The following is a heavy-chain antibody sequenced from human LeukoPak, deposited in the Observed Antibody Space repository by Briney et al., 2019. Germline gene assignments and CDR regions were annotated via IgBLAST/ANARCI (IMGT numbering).Heavy chain of an antibody. CDR2: IYPADSDT. Sequence: LGEALKISFRGSGYLFTNYWLGWVRQMPGKGLESMVIIYPADSDTLFSPSFQGQVTIPAGKSLDPVYLPWSSLKASDTATYYRARQSRDGSKTRGYYFDYWGQGTLVTVSS. CDR1: GYLFTNYW. D-gene: IGHD3-10*01. CDR3: ARQSRDGSKTRGYYFDY. J-gene: IGHJ4*02. V-gene: IGHV5-51*01.